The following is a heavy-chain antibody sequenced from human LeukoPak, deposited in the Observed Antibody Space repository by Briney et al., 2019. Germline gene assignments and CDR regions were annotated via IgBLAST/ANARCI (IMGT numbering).Heavy chain of an antibody. CDR2: IYYSGST. Sequence: SETLSLTCTVSGGSISSSSYYWGWIRQPPGKGLEWIGSIYYSGSTYYNPSLKSRVTISVDTSKNHFSLKLTSVTAADTAVYYCAREGGYSYAGLDYWGQGTLVTVSS. V-gene: IGHV4-39*07. D-gene: IGHD5-18*01. J-gene: IGHJ4*02. CDR3: AREGGYSYAGLDY. CDR1: GGSISSSSYY.